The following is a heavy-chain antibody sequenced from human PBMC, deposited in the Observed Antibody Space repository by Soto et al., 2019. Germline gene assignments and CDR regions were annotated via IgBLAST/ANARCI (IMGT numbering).Heavy chain of an antibody. D-gene: IGHD3-10*01. Sequence: GGSLRLSCAASGFTFSSYSMNWVRQAPGKGLEWVSSVSTSSSYIYYTDSVKGRFTISRDNAKNSLYLQMNSLRAEDTAVYYCARDHFLTVADYSFDSWGQGTLVTVSS. CDR3: ARDHFLTVADYSFDS. CDR1: GFTFSSYS. V-gene: IGHV3-21*01. CDR2: VSTSSSYI. J-gene: IGHJ4*02.